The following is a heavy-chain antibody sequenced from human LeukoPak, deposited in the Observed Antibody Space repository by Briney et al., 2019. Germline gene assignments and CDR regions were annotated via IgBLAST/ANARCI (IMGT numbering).Heavy chain of an antibody. V-gene: IGHV4-59*01. D-gene: IGHD1-26*01. CDR3: AREGARWEPSFSAFDI. Sequence: SETLSLTCTVSGGSISGYYWSWIRQPPGKGLEWIGYIYYSGSTSYNPSLKSRVTISVDTSKNQFSLNLSSVTAADTAVYYCAREGARWEPSFSAFDIWGQGTMVTVSS. J-gene: IGHJ3*02. CDR2: IYYSGST. CDR1: GGSISGYY.